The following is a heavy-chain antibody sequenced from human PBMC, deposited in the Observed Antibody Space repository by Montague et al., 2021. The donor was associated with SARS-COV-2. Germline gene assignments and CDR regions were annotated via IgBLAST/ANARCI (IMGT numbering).Heavy chain of an antibody. Sequence: SLRLSCAASGFTFSRYWMSWVRQAPGKGLEWVANIKQDGSEKYYXXSLNGRFTISRDNAKNSLYLQMNSLRAEDTAVYYCARDCDDSSGYYYVNDAFDIWGQGTMVTVSS. CDR2: IKQDGSEK. CDR1: GFTFSRYW. CDR3: ARDCDDSSGYYYVNDAFDI. D-gene: IGHD3-22*01. J-gene: IGHJ3*02. V-gene: IGHV3-7*01.